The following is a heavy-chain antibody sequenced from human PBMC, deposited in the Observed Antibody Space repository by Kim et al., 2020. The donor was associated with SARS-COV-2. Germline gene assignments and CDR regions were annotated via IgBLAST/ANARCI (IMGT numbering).Heavy chain of an antibody. J-gene: IGHJ4*02. CDR2: IWPGDSDI. D-gene: IGHD3-22*01. CDR1: GYSFPSIW. V-gene: IGHV5-51*01. Sequence: GESLKISCKGSGYSFPSIWIGWVRQMPGKGLEWMGIIWPGDSDIRYSPSFQGQVTISADKSISTAYLQWSSLRASDSAMYYCATHYSGDTSGYLDYWGQGTLVTVSS. CDR3: ATHYSGDTSGYLDY.